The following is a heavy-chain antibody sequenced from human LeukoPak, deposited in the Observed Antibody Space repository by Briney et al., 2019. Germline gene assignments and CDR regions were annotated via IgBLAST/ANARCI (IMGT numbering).Heavy chain of an antibody. CDR2: INPNSGGT. V-gene: IGHV1-2*02. Sequence: GASVKVSCKASGYTFTGYYIHWVRQAPGQGLEWMGWINPNSGGTNYAQKFQGRVTMTRDTSISTAYMELSRLRSDDTAMNYCARALRSGSYREFDYWGQGTLVTVSS. J-gene: IGHJ4*02. CDR1: GYTFTGYY. D-gene: IGHD1-26*01. CDR3: ARALRSGSYREFDY.